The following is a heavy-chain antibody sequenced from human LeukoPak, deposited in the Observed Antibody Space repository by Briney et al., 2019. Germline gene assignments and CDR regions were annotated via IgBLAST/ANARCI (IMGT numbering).Heavy chain of an antibody. V-gene: IGHV3-48*03. CDR2: ISSSGSTI. CDR1: GFTFSSYE. J-gene: IGHJ5*02. CDR3: ARENQWLGFDP. Sequence: GGSLRLSCAASGFTFSSYEMNWVRQAPGKGLEWVSYISSSGSTIYYADSVKGRFTISRDNAKNSLYLQMNSLRAEDTAVYYCARENQWLGFDPWGQGTLVTVSS. D-gene: IGHD6-19*01.